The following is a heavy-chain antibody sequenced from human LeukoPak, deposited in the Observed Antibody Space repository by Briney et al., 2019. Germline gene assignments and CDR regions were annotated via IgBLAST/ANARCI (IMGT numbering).Heavy chain of an antibody. D-gene: IGHD2-15*01. V-gene: IGHV4-59*01. CDR2: IYYSGST. CDR1: GGSISSYY. Sequence: SETLSLTCTVSGGSISSYYWSWIRQPPGKGLEWIGYIYYSGSTNYNPSLKSRVTTSVDTSKNQFSLKLSSVTAADTAVYYCASAATLRELDAFDIWGQGTMVTVSS. CDR3: ASAATLRELDAFDI. J-gene: IGHJ3*02.